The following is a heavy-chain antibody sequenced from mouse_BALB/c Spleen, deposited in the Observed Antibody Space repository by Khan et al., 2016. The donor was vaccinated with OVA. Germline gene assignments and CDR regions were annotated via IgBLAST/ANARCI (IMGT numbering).Heavy chain of an antibody. CDR2: ISSSGST. CDR1: GYSITSDYA. Sequence: EVKLLEPGPGLVKPSQSLSLTCTVTGYSITSDYAWNWIRRFPGNKLEWMGYISSSGSTNYNPALKSRISITRDTSKNQFFLQLNSVTTEDTATYYCARDGSRYNYAMDYWGQGTSVTVSS. V-gene: IGHV3-2*02. D-gene: IGHD2-3*01. J-gene: IGHJ4*01. CDR3: ARDGSRYNYAMDY.